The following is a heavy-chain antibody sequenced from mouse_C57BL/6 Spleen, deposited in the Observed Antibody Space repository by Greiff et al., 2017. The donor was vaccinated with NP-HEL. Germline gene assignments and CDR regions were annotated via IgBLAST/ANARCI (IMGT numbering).Heavy chain of an antibody. V-gene: IGHV1-59*01. CDR1: GYTFTSYW. Sequence: QVQLQQPGAELVRPGTSVKLSCKASGYTFTSYWMHWVKQRPGQGLEWIGVIDPSDSYTNYNQKFKGKATLTVDTSSSTAYMQLSSLTSADSAVYYCARSKELSNWGKGTTLTVAS. J-gene: IGHJ2*01. CDR2: IDPSDSYT. CDR3: ARSKELSN.